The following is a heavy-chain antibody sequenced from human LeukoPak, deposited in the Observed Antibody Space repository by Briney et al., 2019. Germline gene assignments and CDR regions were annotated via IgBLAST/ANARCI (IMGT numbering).Heavy chain of an antibody. Sequence: PGGSLRLSCAASGFTFSSHWMHWVRQTPGKGLVWVSRINTDESKINHADSVKGRFTISRDNAKNMLYLQMNSLRAEDTAVYYCARGVVDTAMVTSYFDYWGQGTLVTVSS. V-gene: IGHV3-74*01. CDR2: INTDESKI. D-gene: IGHD5-18*01. CDR1: GFTFSSHW. CDR3: ARGVVDTAMVTSYFDY. J-gene: IGHJ4*02.